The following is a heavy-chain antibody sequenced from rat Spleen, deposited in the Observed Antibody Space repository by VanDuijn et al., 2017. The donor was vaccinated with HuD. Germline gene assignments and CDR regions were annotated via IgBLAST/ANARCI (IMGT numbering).Heavy chain of an antibody. J-gene: IGHJ2*01. CDR2: IIYDGSST. V-gene: IGHV5-17*01. CDR3: ARRQTTESLYGDYFDY. CDR1: GFTFSDYA. D-gene: IGHD1-11*01. Sequence: EVQLVESGGGLVQPGRSLKLSCAASGFTFSDYAMAWVRQAPKKGLEWVATIIYDGSSTYYRDSVKGRFTISRDNAKSTLYLQMDSLRSEDTATYYCARRQTTESLYGDYFDYWGQGVMVTVSS.